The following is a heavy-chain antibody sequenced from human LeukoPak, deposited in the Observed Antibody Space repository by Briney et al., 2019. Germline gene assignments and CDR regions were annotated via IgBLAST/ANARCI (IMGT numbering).Heavy chain of an antibody. D-gene: IGHD1-1*01. V-gene: IGHV4-4*07. Sequence: SETLSLTCTVSGGSISNYYWSWIRQPAGKGLEWIGRIFTSGSTNYNPSLKSRITMSVDTSKNQFSLKLNSVTAADTAVYCCATYLSRYAFDYWGQGSLVTVSS. CDR1: GGSISNYY. CDR2: IFTSGST. J-gene: IGHJ4*02. CDR3: ATYLSRYAFDY.